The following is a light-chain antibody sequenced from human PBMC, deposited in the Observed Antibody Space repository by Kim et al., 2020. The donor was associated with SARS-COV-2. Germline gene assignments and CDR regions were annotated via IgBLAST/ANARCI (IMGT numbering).Light chain of an antibody. V-gene: IGKV1-8*01. Sequence: AIRMTQSPSSLSASTGDRVTITCRASQGISSYLAWYQQKPGKAPKLLIYAASTLQSGVPSKFSGSGSGTDFTLTISCLQSEDFATYYCRKYYSYRRGTFGQGTKVDIK. J-gene: IGKJ1*01. CDR1: QGISSY. CDR3: RKYYSYRRGT. CDR2: AAS.